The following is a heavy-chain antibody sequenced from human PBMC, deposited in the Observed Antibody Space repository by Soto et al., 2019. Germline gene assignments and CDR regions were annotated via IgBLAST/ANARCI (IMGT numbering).Heavy chain of an antibody. V-gene: IGHV3-23*01. CDR2: ISGSGDTT. Sequence: GGSLRLSCAASRLTFSNYALNWVRQAPGKGLEWVSSISGSGDTTYYADSVKGRFTISRDNSKNTLYLQMNSLRVEDTALYYCAKADYSYSWAPGDYWGQGTLVTVSS. CDR1: RLTFSNYA. CDR3: AKADYSYSWAPGDY. J-gene: IGHJ4*02. D-gene: IGHD6-13*01.